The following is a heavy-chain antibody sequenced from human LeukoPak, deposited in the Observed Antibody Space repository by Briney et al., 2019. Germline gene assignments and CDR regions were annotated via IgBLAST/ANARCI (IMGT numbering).Heavy chain of an antibody. CDR3: ARHGGWGQMATYYFDY. D-gene: IGHD5-24*01. Sequence: SETLSLICTVSGGSISSYYWSWIRQPAGKGLEWIGRIHTSGSTNYNPSLKSRVTMSVETSKKQFSLKLTSVTAADTAVYYCARHGGWGQMATYYFDYWGQGTLVTVSS. CDR2: IHTSGST. V-gene: IGHV4-4*07. J-gene: IGHJ4*02. CDR1: GGSISSYY.